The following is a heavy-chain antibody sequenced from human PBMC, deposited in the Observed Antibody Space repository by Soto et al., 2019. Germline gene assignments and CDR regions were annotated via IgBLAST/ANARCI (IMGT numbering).Heavy chain of an antibody. Sequence: PGGSLRLSCAASGFTFSSYAMSWVRQAPGKGLEWVSAISGSGGSTYYADSVKGRFTISRGNSKNTLYLQMNSLRAEDTAVYYCAKDLLYGDYVNYYYGMDVWGQGTTVTVSS. CDR2: ISGSGGST. J-gene: IGHJ6*02. CDR3: AKDLLYGDYVNYYYGMDV. CDR1: GFTFSSYA. V-gene: IGHV3-23*01. D-gene: IGHD4-17*01.